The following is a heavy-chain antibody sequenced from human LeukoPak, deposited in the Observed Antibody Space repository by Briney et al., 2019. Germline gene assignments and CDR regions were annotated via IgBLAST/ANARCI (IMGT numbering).Heavy chain of an antibody. CDR1: GFTFSSYS. CDR3: ARAPTSWETYYFDY. CDR2: ISSSSSYI. D-gene: IGHD1-26*01. J-gene: IGHJ4*02. Sequence: GGSLRLSCAASGFTFSSYSMNWVRQAPGKGLEWVSFISSSSSYIYYADSVKGRFTISRDNAKNSVYLQMNSLRAEDTAVYYCARAPTSWETYYFDYWGQGTLVTVSS. V-gene: IGHV3-21*01.